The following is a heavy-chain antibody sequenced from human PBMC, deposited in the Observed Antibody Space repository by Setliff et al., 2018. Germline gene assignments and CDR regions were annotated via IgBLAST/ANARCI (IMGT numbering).Heavy chain of an antibody. Sequence: PGESLKLSCAASGFTFSSYAMHWVRQAPGKGLEWVAVISYDGSNKYYADSVKGRFTISRDNSKNTLYLQMNSLRAEDTAVYYCARDGTDIVVVVAATRDYYYYGMDVWGQGTTVTVSS. D-gene: IGHD2-15*01. CDR2: ISYDGSNK. CDR1: GFTFSSYA. V-gene: IGHV3-30-3*01. J-gene: IGHJ6*02. CDR3: ARDGTDIVVVVAATRDYYYYGMDV.